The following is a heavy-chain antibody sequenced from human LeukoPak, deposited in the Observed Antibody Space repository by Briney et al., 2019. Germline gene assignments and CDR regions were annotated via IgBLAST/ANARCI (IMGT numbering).Heavy chain of an antibody. CDR3: APRVVVISAPFDY. D-gene: IGHD2-21*01. CDR2: IRYEGSNK. CDR1: GFTFSSYG. Sequence: GGSLRLSCAPSGFTFSSYGMHWVRQAPGKGLEWVAFIRYEGSNKYYADSVKGRFTISRDNSKNTLYLQMNSLRAEDTAVYYCAPRVVVISAPFDYWGQGTLVTVSS. V-gene: IGHV3-30*02. J-gene: IGHJ4*02.